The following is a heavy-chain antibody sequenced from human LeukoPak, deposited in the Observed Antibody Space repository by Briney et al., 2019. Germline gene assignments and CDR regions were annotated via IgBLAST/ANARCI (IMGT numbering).Heavy chain of an antibody. CDR3: ARGQRDSSNWRLYDY. V-gene: IGHV4-34*01. Sequence: PSETLSLTCAIYGESFSGHFWTWIRQPPGKGLEWIGEINHSGTTNYNPSLKSRVTISVDTSRNQFSLKLSSVTAADTAVYYCARGQRDSSNWRLYDYWGQGSLVTVSS. CDR2: INHSGTT. CDR1: GESFSGHF. J-gene: IGHJ4*02. D-gene: IGHD3-22*01.